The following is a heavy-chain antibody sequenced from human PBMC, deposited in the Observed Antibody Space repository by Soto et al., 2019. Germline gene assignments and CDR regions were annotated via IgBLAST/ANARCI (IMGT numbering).Heavy chain of an antibody. CDR3: AKEKATTVTNPWTYYYGMDV. D-gene: IGHD4-4*01. CDR2: ISYDGSNK. V-gene: IGHV3-30*18. J-gene: IGHJ6*02. Sequence: GGSLRLSCAASGFTFSSYGMHWVRQAPGKGLEWVAVISYDGSNKYYADSVKGRFTISRDNSKNTLYLQMNSLRAEDTAVYYCAKEKATTVTNPWTYYYGMDVWGQGTTVTVSS. CDR1: GFTFSSYG.